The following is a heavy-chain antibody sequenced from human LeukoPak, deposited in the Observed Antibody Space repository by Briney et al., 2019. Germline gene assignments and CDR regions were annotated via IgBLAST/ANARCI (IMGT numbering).Heavy chain of an antibody. Sequence: SETLSLTCTVSGGSMGTYSWCWVRQPPGKGLEWIGFKAYSGGTNYNPSLKSRVTISVDTSKNQFSLKLSSVTAADTAVYYCARGIAVDYYWYFDLWGQGTLVTVSS. J-gene: IGHJ2*01. CDR3: ARGIAVDYYWYFDL. CDR1: GGSMGTYS. D-gene: IGHD6-19*01. V-gene: IGHV4-59*12. CDR2: KAYSGGT.